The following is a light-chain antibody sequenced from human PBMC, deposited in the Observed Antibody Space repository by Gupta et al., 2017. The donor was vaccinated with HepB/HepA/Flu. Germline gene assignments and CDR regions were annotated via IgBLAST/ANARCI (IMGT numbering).Light chain of an antibody. CDR1: SNDIGGYDF. J-gene: IGLJ2*01. V-gene: IGLV2-14*03. Sequence: QSALTQPASVSGSPGQSITISCTGTSNDIGGYDFVSWYQQHPGKAPKLMIFDVTHRPAGVACRFSGSKSGNTASLTISGLQAEDEADYYCSSFRSPSTLVFGGGTKVTVL. CDR2: DVT. CDR3: SSFRSPSTLV.